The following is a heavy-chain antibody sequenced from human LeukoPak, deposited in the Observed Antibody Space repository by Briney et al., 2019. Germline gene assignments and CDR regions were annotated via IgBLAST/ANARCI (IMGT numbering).Heavy chain of an antibody. D-gene: IGHD6-19*01. CDR3: AEARSTVAGTGFDY. Sequence: PSGTLSLTCAVSGGSISSSNWWSWVRPPPGKGLEWIGEIYHSGSTNYNPSLKSRVTISVDKSKNQFSLKLSSVTAADTAVYYCAEARSTVAGTGFDYWGQGTLVTVSS. CDR2: IYHSGST. CDR1: GGSISSSNW. J-gene: IGHJ4*02. V-gene: IGHV4-4*02.